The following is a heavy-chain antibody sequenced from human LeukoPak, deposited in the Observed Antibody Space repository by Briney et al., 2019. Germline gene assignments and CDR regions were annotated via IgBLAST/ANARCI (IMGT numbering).Heavy chain of an antibody. CDR2: IRKKVNSYTA. D-gene: IGHD6-19*01. V-gene: IGHV3-72*01. Sequence: PGGSLRLSCAASGFTFSDHYMDRVRQAPGKGLKWVGRIRKKVNSYTAEYAASVTGRFTISRDDSENSLYLQMSGLTTEDTAVYYCARVRGSGWDSALPDYWGQGTLVTVSS. CDR1: GFTFSDHY. J-gene: IGHJ4*02. CDR3: ARVRGSGWDSALPDY.